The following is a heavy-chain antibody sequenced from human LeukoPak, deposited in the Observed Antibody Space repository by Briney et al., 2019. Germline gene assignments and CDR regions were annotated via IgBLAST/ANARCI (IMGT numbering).Heavy chain of an antibody. CDR2: ISSSSSYI. Sequence: PGGSLRLSCAASGFTFSSYSMNWVRQAPGKGLEWVSSISSSSSYIYYADSVKGRFTISRDNAKNSLYLQMNSLRAEDTAVYYCARGPQGLDWLPFFDPWGQGTLVTVSS. V-gene: IGHV3-21*01. CDR3: ARGPQGLDWLPFFDP. D-gene: IGHD3/OR15-3a*01. CDR1: GFTFSSYS. J-gene: IGHJ5*02.